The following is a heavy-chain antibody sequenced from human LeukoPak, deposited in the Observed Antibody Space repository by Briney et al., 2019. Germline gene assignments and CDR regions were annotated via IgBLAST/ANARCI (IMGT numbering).Heavy chain of an antibody. J-gene: IGHJ5*02. Sequence: ASVKVSCKASGYTFTSYDSNGVGHASGQGVEGMGWLNPNSGSKGNAQKFQGRVTITRNTSINTPYMELSSLTSEDTAVYYCARMTVSGRDNWFDPWGQGTLVTVSS. CDR1: GYTFTSYD. CDR2: LNPNSGSK. CDR3: ARMTVSGRDNWFDP. V-gene: IGHV1-8*03. D-gene: IGHD6-19*01.